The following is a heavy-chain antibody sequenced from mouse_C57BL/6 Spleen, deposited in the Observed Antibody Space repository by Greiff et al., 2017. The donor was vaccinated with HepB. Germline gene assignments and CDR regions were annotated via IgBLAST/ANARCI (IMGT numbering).Heavy chain of an antibody. J-gene: IGHJ4*01. CDR2: ISSGSSTI. V-gene: IGHV5-17*01. CDR3: ARGVPRDY. Sequence: EVKLMESGGGLVKPGGSLKLSCAASGFTFSDYGMHWVRQAPEKGLEWVAYISSGSSTIYYADTVKGRFTISRDNAKNTLFLQMTSLRSEDTAMYYCARGVPRDYWGQGTSVTVSS. CDR1: GFTFSDYG.